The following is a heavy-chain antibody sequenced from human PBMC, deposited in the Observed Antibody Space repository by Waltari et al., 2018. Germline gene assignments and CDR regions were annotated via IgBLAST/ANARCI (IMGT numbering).Heavy chain of an antibody. D-gene: IGHD6-19*01. CDR2: INANSGGT. J-gene: IGHJ4*02. Sequence: QVQLVQSGAEVKKPGASVKVSCKASGYTFTGYYMHWVRQAPVQGLEWMGRINANSGGTNYAQKFQGRVTRTRDRSISSAYMEVSRLRSDDTAVYYCASVVAVAGIWGQGTLVTVSS. CDR1: GYTFTGYY. CDR3: ASVVAVAGI. V-gene: IGHV1-2*06.